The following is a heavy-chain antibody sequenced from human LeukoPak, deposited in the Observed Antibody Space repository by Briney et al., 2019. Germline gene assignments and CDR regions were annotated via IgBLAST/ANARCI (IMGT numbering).Heavy chain of an antibody. CDR2: ISAYNGNT. D-gene: IGHD2-15*01. J-gene: IGHJ5*02. V-gene: IGHV1-18*01. Sequence: GASVKVSCKASGYTFTSYGISWVRQAPGQGLEWMGWISAYNGNTNYAQKLQGRVTMTTDTSTSTAYMELRSLRSDDTAVYYCARWQGCNGGSCYHWFDPWGQGTLVTVSS. CDR3: ARWQGCNGGSCYHWFDP. CDR1: GYTFTSYG.